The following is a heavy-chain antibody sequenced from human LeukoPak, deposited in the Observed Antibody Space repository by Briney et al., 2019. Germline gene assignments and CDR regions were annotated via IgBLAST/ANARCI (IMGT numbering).Heavy chain of an antibody. Sequence: GASVKVSCKAFGYTFTSNYMHWVRQAPGQGPEWMGVISPSGGSTTYAQKFQGRVTLTRDMSTSTAYLELSSLRSEDTPVYYCARDNSVRDEAWWFNPWGQGTLVSVPS. D-gene: IGHD5-24*01. CDR2: ISPSGGST. CDR1: GYTFTSNY. CDR3: ARDNSVRDEAWWFNP. J-gene: IGHJ5*02. V-gene: IGHV1-46*01.